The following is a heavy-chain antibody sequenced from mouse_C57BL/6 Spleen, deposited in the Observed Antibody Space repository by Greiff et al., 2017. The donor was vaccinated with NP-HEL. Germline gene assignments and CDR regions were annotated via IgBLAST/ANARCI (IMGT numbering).Heavy chain of an antibody. Sequence: EVKLEESGGGLVQPGGSMKLSCAASGFTFSDAWMDWVRQSPEKGLEWVAEIRNKANNHATYYAESVKGRFTISRDDSKSSVYLQMNSLRAEDTGIYYCTLPGYYDYGGLFAYWGQGTLVTVSA. D-gene: IGHD2-4*01. CDR1: GFTFSDAW. CDR3: TLPGYYDYGGLFAY. CDR2: IRNKANNHAT. V-gene: IGHV6-6*01. J-gene: IGHJ3*01.